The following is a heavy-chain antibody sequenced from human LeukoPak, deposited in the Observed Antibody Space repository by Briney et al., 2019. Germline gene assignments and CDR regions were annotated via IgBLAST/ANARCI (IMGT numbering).Heavy chain of an antibody. V-gene: IGHV4-39*07. D-gene: IGHD1-26*01. CDR3: ARESGEGLPLVGATPFDY. Sequence: SETLSLTCTVSGGSISSSSYYWGWVRQPPGKGLEWIGSICYSGITYYNPALKSRVTISVDTSKSQFSLKLSSVTAADTAVYYCARESGEGLPLVGATPFDYWGQGTLVTVSS. CDR2: ICYSGIT. CDR1: GGSISSSSYY. J-gene: IGHJ4*02.